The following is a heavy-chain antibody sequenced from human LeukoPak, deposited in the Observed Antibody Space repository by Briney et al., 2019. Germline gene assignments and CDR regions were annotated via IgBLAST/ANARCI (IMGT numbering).Heavy chain of an antibody. Sequence: GGSLRLSCAASGFTFSSYGMHWVRQAPGKGLEWVAFIRYDGSNKYYADSVKGRFTFSRDNSKNTMYLQMNSLRTEDTAVYYCAKGMGYGTDYWGQGTLVTVSS. CDR2: IRYDGSNK. J-gene: IGHJ4*02. CDR3: AKGMGYGTDY. V-gene: IGHV3-30*02. D-gene: IGHD5-12*01. CDR1: GFTFSSYG.